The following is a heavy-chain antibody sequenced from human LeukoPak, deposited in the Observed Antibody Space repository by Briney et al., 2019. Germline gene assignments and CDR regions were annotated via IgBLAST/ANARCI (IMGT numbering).Heavy chain of an antibody. D-gene: IGHD3-22*01. CDR3: ARVAAGIYDSSGYYLRDFDY. CDR2: IYSGGST. Sequence: GGSLRLSCAPSGFTVSSNYMSWVRQAPGKGLEWVSVIYSGGSTYYADSVKGRFTISRHNSKNTLYLQMNSLRAEDTAVYYCARVAAGIYDSSGYYLRDFDYWGQGTLSPSPQ. CDR1: GFTVSSNY. V-gene: IGHV3-53*04. J-gene: IGHJ4*02.